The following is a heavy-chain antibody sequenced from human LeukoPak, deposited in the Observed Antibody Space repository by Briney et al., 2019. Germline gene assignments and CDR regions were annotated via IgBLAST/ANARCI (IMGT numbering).Heavy chain of an antibody. D-gene: IGHD6-13*01. CDR2: IIPILGIT. CDR1: GGTFSSYA. J-gene: IGHJ5*02. Sequence: SVKVSCKASGGTFSSYAISWVRQAPGQGLEWMGRIIPILGITNYAQKFQGRVTITADKSTSTAYMELSSLRSEDTAVYYCARFMAAAGNWFDPWGQGTLVTVSS. CDR3: ARFMAAAGNWFDP. V-gene: IGHV1-69*04.